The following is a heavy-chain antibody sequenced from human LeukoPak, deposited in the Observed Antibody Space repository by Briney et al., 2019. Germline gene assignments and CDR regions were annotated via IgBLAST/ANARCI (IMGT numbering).Heavy chain of an antibody. CDR3: ARWDAYCSGGTCYFGGFAFDI. Sequence: PGGSLRLSCAASGFTFSSYDMNWVRQAPGKGLEWVSSISSTSNYINYADSVKGRFTISRDNAKSSLYLQMNSLRAEDTAVYYCARWDAYCSGGTCYFGGFAFDIWGQGTMVTVSS. J-gene: IGHJ3*02. CDR1: GFTFSSYD. D-gene: IGHD2-15*01. CDR2: ISSTSNYI. V-gene: IGHV3-21*01.